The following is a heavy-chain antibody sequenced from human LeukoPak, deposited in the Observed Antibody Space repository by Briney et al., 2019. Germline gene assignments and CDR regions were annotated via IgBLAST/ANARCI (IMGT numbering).Heavy chain of an antibody. D-gene: IGHD6-13*01. Sequence: PSQTLSLTCTVSGGSISSGGYYWSWIRQHPGKGLEWIGYIYYSGSTYYNPSLKSRVTISVDTSKNQFSLKLSSVTAADMAVYYCASFSGIGGNWFDPWGQGTLVTVSS. J-gene: IGHJ5*02. V-gene: IGHV4-31*03. CDR1: GGSISSGGYY. CDR2: IYYSGST. CDR3: ASFSGIGGNWFDP.